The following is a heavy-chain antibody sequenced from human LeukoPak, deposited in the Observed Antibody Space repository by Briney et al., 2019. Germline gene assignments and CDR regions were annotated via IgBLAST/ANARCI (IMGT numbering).Heavy chain of an antibody. CDR1: GFTFSSYS. J-gene: IGHJ4*02. CDR3: ASGNAYFDWLRD. Sequence: GGSLRLSCAASGFTFSSYSMNWVRQAPGKGLEWVSSISRSSSYIYYADSLKGRFTISRDNAKNSLYLQMNSLRAEDTAVYYCASGNAYFDWLRDWGQGTLVTVSS. V-gene: IGHV3-21*01. D-gene: IGHD3-9*01. CDR2: ISRSSSYI.